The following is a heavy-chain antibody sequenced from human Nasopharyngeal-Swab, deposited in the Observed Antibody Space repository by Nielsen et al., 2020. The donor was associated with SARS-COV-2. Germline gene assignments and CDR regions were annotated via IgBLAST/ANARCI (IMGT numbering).Heavy chain of an antibody. D-gene: IGHD5-24*01. V-gene: IGHV4-59*01. Sequence: SETLSLTCTVSGDSISSYSWNWIRQPPGKGLEWIGYIPYSGSTIYNPSLRSRVTISVDMSKKQISLRLSSVTAADTAVFYCARESDGYNNYFNSWGQGTLVTVSS. CDR2: IPYSGST. J-gene: IGHJ4*02. CDR1: GDSISSYS. CDR3: ARESDGYNNYFNS.